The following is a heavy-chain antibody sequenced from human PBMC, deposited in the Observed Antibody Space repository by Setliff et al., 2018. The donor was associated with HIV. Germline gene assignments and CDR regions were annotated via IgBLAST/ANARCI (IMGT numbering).Heavy chain of an antibody. CDR1: GFTFSSYS. J-gene: IGHJ3*02. CDR3: ALVLRYFDWSPWGAFDI. Sequence: GGSLRLSCAASGFTFSSYSMNWVRQAPGKGLEWVSYISSSSSTIYYADSVKGRFTISRDNAKNSLYLQMNSLRAEDTAVYYCALVLRYFDWSPWGAFDIWGQGTMVTVS. V-gene: IGHV3-48*04. D-gene: IGHD3-9*01. CDR2: ISSSSSTI.